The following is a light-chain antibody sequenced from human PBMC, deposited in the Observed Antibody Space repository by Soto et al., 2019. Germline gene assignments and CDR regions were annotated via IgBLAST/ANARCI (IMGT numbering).Light chain of an antibody. CDR2: DVY. J-gene: IGLJ1*01. CDR1: SSDVGGFNY. Sequence: QCVLTQPASVSGSPGQSITISCTGTSSDVGGFNYVSWYQQHPGKAPKLLIFDVYSRPSGISNRFSGSKSGNTASLTISGLQAEDEADYYCSSYTTSSSYVFGAGTKVTVL. CDR3: SSYTTSSSYV. V-gene: IGLV2-14*01.